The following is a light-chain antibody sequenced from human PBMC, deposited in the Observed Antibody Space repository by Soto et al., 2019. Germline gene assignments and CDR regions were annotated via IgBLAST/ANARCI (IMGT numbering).Light chain of an antibody. Sequence: QSVLTQPPSVSGAPGQRVTISCTGSSSNIGAGYDVQWYQQLPGAAPRLLIFGNTNRPSGVPDRFSGSRSGNSASLAISGLQAEDEADYYCQSYDISLSVSVVFGGGTKLTVL. CDR3: QSYDISLSVSVV. CDR1: SSNIGAGYD. V-gene: IGLV1-40*01. J-gene: IGLJ2*01. CDR2: GNT.